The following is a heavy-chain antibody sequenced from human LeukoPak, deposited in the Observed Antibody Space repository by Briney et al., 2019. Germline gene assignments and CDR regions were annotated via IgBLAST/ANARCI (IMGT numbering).Heavy chain of an antibody. CDR3: ARDLGSSWYDWFDT. CDR1: GYTFTGYY. CDR2: INPNSGGT. J-gene: IGHJ5*02. D-gene: IGHD6-13*01. Sequence: ASVKVSCKASGYTFTGYYMHWVRQAPGQGLEWMGWINPNSGGTNYAQKFQGRVTMTRDTSISTAYMELSRLRSDDTAVYYCARDLGSSWYDWFDTWGQGTLVTVSS. V-gene: IGHV1-2*02.